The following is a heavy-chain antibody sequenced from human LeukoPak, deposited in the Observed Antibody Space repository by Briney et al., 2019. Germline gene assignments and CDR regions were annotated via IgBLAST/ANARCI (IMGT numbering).Heavy chain of an antibody. CDR1: GDSISSFY. V-gene: IGHV4-59*12. J-gene: IGHJ4*02. CDR2: VFHTGDT. D-gene: IGHD6-19*01. CDR3: ARSSDSSGYYGGGIIDY. Sequence: SETLSLTCAVSGDSISSFYWSWIRQPPGKGLEWIGYVFHTGDTNYNPSLKSRVTVSLDTSKNQFSLQLTSVTAADAAVYYCARSSDSSGYYGGGIIDYWGQGTLVTVSS.